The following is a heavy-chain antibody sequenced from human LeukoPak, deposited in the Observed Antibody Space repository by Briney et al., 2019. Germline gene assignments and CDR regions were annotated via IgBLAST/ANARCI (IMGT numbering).Heavy chain of an antibody. CDR2: INPNSGGT. J-gene: IGHJ4*02. Sequence: GASVKVSCKASGYTFTSYYMHWVRQAPGQGLEWMGWINPNSGGTNYAQKFQGRVTMTRDTSISTAYMELSRLRSDDTAVYYCARDQSYYDSSGPNDYWGQGTLVTVSS. D-gene: IGHD3-22*01. V-gene: IGHV1-2*02. CDR3: ARDQSYYDSSGPNDY. CDR1: GYTFTSYY.